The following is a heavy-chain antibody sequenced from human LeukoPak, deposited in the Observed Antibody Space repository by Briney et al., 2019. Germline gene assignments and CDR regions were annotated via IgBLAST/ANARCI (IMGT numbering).Heavy chain of an antibody. CDR2: IHHSGTT. CDR3: ARSSTRGYAYGRSDFDS. V-gene: IGHV4-38-2*01. Sequence: SETLSLTCSVSGYSINSVYYWGWIRQPPEKGLEWIGSIHHSGTTYYNPSLKSRVTISMDTSRNRFSLKLTSVTAADTALYYCARSSTRGYAYGRSDFDSWGQGTLVTVSS. D-gene: IGHD5-18*01. J-gene: IGHJ4*02. CDR1: GYSINSVYY.